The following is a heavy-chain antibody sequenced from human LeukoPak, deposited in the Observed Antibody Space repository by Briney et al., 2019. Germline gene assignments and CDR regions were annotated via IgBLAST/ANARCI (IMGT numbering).Heavy chain of an antibody. CDR1: GFTFSSYG. V-gene: IGHV3-33*01. D-gene: IGHD6-13*01. CDR3: ARDGDSSSWSEKNWFGP. Sequence: PGGSLRLSCAASGFTFSSYGMHWVRQAPGKGLEWVAVIWYDGSNKYYADSVKGRFTISRDNSKNTLYLQMNSLRAEDTAVYYCARDGDSSSWSEKNWFGPWGQGTLVTVSS. J-gene: IGHJ5*02. CDR2: IWYDGSNK.